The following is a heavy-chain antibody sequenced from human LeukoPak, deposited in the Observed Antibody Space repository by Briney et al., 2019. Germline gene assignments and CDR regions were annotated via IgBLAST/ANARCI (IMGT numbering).Heavy chain of an antibody. CDR2: ISGSGGST. CDR3: AKPSRLYFDY. J-gene: IGHJ4*02. V-gene: IGHV3-23*01. Sequence: GSQTLLCGASRFPFNRYSMRGVPRAPREGGEWVSAISGSGGSTYYADSVKGRFTISRDNSKNTLYLQMNSLRAEDTAVYYCAKPSRLYFDYWGQGTLVTVSS. CDR1: RFPFNRYS.